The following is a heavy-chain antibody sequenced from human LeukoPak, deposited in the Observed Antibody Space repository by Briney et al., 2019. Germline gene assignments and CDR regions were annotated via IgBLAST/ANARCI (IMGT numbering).Heavy chain of an antibody. V-gene: IGHV3-21*01. CDR3: VRDSYYYGSGSYPGGY. J-gene: IGHJ4*02. D-gene: IGHD3-10*01. CDR1: GFTFSSYS. CDR2: ISSSSSYI. Sequence: GGSLRLSCAASGFTFSSYSMNWVRQAPGKGLEWVSSISSSSSYIYYADSVKGRFIISRDNPQNTLYLQMSSLRVEDTAVYHCVRDSYYYGSGSYPGGYWGQGTLVSVSS.